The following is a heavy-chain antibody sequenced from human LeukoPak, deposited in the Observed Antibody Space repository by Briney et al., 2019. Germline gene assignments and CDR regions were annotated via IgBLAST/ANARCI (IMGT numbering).Heavy chain of an antibody. CDR3: AKVAAWDSSGYYRVDAFDI. CDR1: GFTFDDYA. J-gene: IGHJ3*02. CDR2: ISWNSGSI. V-gene: IGHV3-9*01. D-gene: IGHD3-22*01. Sequence: PGGSLRLSCAASGFTFDDYAMHWVRQAPWKGLEWVSGISWNSGSIGYADSVKGRFTISRDNAKNSLYLQMNSLRAEDTALYYCAKVAAWDSSGYYRVDAFDIWGQGTMVTVSS.